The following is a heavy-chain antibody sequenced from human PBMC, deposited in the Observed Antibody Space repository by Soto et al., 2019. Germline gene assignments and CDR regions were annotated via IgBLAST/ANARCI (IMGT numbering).Heavy chain of an antibody. Sequence: QVQLVESGGGVVQPGRSLRLSCAASGFTFSSYGMHWVRQAPGKGLEWVAVISYDGSNKYYADSVKGRFTISRDNSKNTLYLQMNSLRAEDTAVYYCAKVIHPVTTTVMKLEQTGRYGAFDIWGQGTMVTVSS. CDR2: ISYDGSNK. CDR3: AKVIHPVTTTVMKLEQTGRYGAFDI. D-gene: IGHD4-17*01. V-gene: IGHV3-30*18. CDR1: GFTFSSYG. J-gene: IGHJ3*02.